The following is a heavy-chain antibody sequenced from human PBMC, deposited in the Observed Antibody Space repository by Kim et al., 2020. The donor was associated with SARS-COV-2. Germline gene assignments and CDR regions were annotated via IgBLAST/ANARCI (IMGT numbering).Heavy chain of an antibody. D-gene: IGHD1-26*01. Sequence: YNPSLKSRVTISVDTSKNQFSLKLSSVTAADTAVYYCAVGSYYYGGAFDIWGQGTMVTVSS. CDR3: AVGSYYYGGAFDI. V-gene: IGHV4-34*01. J-gene: IGHJ3*02.